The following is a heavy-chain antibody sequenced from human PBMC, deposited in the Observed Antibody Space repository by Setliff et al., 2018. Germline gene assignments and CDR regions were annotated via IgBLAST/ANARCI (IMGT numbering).Heavy chain of an antibody. CDR1: GYLLTSYG. D-gene: IGHD2-2*01. CDR2: ISPYNGHT. Sequence: ASVKVSCKTSGYLLTSYGLTWVRQAPGQGLDWMGWISPYNGHTNYAQKLQGRVTMTTDTSTNTAYLELRSLISDDTAVYYCSRLVRYCTTTSCQGASGAEFWGQGTLVTVSS. J-gene: IGHJ4*02. CDR3: SRLVRYCTTTSCQGASGAEF. V-gene: IGHV1-18*01.